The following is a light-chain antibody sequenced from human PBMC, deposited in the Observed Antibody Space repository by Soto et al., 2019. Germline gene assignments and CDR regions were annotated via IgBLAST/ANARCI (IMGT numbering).Light chain of an antibody. V-gene: IGLV1-51*01. CDR1: SSNIGSNY. CDR2: DDN. J-gene: IGLJ2*01. Sequence: QSVLTQPPSVSEAPGQKVTISCSGSSSNIGSNYVSWYQQLPGTAPKLLIYDDNKRPSGIPDRFSGSKSGTSATLGITGLQTGDEADYYCGTWDSSLSAGVFGGGTKLTVL. CDR3: GTWDSSLSAGV.